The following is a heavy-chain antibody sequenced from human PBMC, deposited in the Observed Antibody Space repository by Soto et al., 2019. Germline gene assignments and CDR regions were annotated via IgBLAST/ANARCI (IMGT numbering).Heavy chain of an antibody. CDR2: IYYSGST. CDR3: ARRSPIAAAGTGWFDP. J-gene: IGHJ5*02. CDR1: GGSISSYY. Sequence: PSETLSLTCTVSGGSISSYYWSWIRQPPGKGLEWIGYIYYSGSTNYNPSLKSRVTISVDTSKNQFSLKLSSVTAADTAVYYCARRSPIAAAGTGWFDPWGQGTLVTVSS. V-gene: IGHV4-59*01. D-gene: IGHD6-13*01.